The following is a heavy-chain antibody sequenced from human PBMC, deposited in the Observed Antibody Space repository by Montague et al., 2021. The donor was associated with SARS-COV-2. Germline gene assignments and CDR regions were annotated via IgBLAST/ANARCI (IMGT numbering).Heavy chain of an antibody. CDR2: IYYSGST. CDR3: ARALRRVVIKHFDY. Sequence: TLSLTCTVSGGPISSGGYYWSWIRQHPGKGLEWIGYIYYSGSTYYNPSLKSRVTISVDTSKNQFSLELSSVTAANTAVYYCARALRRVVIKHFDYWGQGTLVTVSS. J-gene: IGHJ4*02. CDR1: GGPISSGGYY. D-gene: IGHD3-3*01. V-gene: IGHV4-31*03.